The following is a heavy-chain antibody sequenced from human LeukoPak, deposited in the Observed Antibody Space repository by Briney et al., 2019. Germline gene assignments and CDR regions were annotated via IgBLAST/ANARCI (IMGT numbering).Heavy chain of an antibody. CDR3: AKDARRTSGWYFFDH. Sequence: GGSLRLSCAASGLTFSTYAMSWVRQAPGKGLEWVSTISRSGDYTYYADSVKGRFTISRDNSKNTLFLQMNSLRAEDTAVYYCAKDARRTSGWYFFDHWGQGTLVTVSS. D-gene: IGHD6-19*01. CDR2: ISRSGDYT. V-gene: IGHV3-23*01. J-gene: IGHJ4*02. CDR1: GLTFSTYA.